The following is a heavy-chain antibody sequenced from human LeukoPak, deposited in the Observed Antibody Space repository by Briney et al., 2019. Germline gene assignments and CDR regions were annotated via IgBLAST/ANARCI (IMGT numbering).Heavy chain of an antibody. Sequence: ASVKVSCKASGYTFTSYDINRVRQATGQGLEWMGWMNPNSGNTGSAQRFQGRITMTRDTSISTAYMELSSLRSEDTAVYYCARGPLVRLPSSFDPWGQGTLVTVSS. CDR3: ARGPLVRLPSSFDP. CDR2: MNPNSGNT. V-gene: IGHV1-8*01. D-gene: IGHD3-16*02. CDR1: GYTFTSYD. J-gene: IGHJ5*02.